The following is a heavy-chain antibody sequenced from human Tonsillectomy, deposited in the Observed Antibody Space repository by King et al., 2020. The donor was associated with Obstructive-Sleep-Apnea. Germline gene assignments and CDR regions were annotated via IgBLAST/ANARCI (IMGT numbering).Heavy chain of an antibody. CDR3: ARGAIILNFFDY. V-gene: IGHV3-30*04. Sequence: VQLVESGGGVVQPGRSLRLSCAASGFTFSIYAMHWVRQGPGKGLEWVAGISNDGSNKYYADSVKGRLTISRDKSKNTLYLQINSLRAEDTAMYYCARGAIILNFFDYWGQGTLVTVSS. CDR2: ISNDGSNK. J-gene: IGHJ4*02. D-gene: IGHD3-9*01. CDR1: GFTFSIYA.